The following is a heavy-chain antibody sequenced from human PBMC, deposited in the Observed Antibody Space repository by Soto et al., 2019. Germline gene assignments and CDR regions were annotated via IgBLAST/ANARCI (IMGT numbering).Heavy chain of an antibody. D-gene: IGHD5-12*01. CDR2: INPNTGGT. CDR3: ARDGEWLQRYYHYYNGMDV. Sequence: ASVKVSCKASGYTFSGYYMYWVRQAPGQGLEWMGWINPNTGGTNYGQKFQGRVTMTRDTSISTAYMELSRLRSDDTAVYYCARDGEWLQRYYHYYNGMDVWGQGTTVTVSS. V-gene: IGHV1-2*02. J-gene: IGHJ6*02. CDR1: GYTFSGYY.